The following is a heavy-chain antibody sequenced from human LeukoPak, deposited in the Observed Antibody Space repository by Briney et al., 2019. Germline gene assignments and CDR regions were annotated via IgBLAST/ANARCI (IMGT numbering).Heavy chain of an antibody. D-gene: IGHD3-22*01. CDR3: ARDSYYYDSSLRH. J-gene: IGHJ1*01. CDR2: IIPIFGTA. V-gene: IGHV1-69*05. CDR1: RGTFSSYA. Sequence: GASVKVSCKASRGTFSSYAISWVRQAPGQGLEWMGRIIPIFGTANYAQKFQGRVTITTDESTSTAYMELSSLRSEDTAVYYCARDSYYYDSSLRHWGQGTLVTVSS.